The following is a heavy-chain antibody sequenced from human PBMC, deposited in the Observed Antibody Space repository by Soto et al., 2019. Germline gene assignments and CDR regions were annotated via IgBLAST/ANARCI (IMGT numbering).Heavy chain of an antibody. Sequence: ASVKVSCKASGYTFTSYGISWVRQAPGQGLEWMGWISAYNGNTNYAQKLQGRVTMTTDTSTSTAYMELRSLRSDDTAVYYCASTRGPEVTVTTYGWFDPWGQGTLVTVSS. CDR3: ASTRGPEVTVTTYGWFDP. D-gene: IGHD4-17*01. CDR1: GYTFTSYG. V-gene: IGHV1-18*01. CDR2: ISAYNGNT. J-gene: IGHJ5*02.